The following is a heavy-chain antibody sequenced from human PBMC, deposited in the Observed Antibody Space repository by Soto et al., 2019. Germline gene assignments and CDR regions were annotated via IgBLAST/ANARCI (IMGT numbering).Heavy chain of an antibody. D-gene: IGHD4-17*01. CDR2: IIPALGTA. Sequence: SVKVSCKASGGAFSSHTFSWVRQAPGQGLEWMGRIIPALGTATYAQKFQGRVTITADESATTVYMELNSLRSEDTAVYYCARPDFGDYWYFDLWGRGTLVTVSS. J-gene: IGHJ2*01. V-gene: IGHV1-69*08. CDR3: ARPDFGDYWYFDL. CDR1: GGAFSSHT.